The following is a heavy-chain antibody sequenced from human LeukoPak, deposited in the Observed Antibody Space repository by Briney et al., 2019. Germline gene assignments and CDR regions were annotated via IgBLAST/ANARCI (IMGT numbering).Heavy chain of an antibody. CDR3: TRAPIPGNY. J-gene: IGHJ4*02. V-gene: IGHV1-8*02. Sequence: ASVKVSCKASGYTFTTYDIHWVRQATGLGLEWMGWMNPQSGNTGYAQKFQGRVTMIRDTSITTAYMELSSLTSADTAVYYCTRAPIPGNYWGQGALVTVSS. CDR1: GYTFTTYD. CDR2: MNPQSGNT. D-gene: IGHD3-10*01.